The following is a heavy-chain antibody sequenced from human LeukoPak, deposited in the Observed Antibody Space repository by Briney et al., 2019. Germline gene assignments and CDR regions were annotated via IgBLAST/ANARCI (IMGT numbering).Heavy chain of an antibody. CDR2: ISSSSSYI. V-gene: IGHV3-21*01. CDR3: ARDLTLADGRNDY. Sequence: GGSLRLSCAASGFTFSSYSMNWVRQAPGKGLEWVSSISSSSSYIYYADSVKGRFTISRDNAKNSLYLQMNSLRAEDTAVYYCARDLTLADGRNDYWGQGTLVTVSS. CDR1: GFTFSSYS. J-gene: IGHJ4*02. D-gene: IGHD3-3*02.